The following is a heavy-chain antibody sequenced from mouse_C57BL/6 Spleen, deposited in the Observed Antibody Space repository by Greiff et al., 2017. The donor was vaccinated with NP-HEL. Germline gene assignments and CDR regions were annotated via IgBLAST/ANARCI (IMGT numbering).Heavy chain of an antibody. CDR2: IDPSDSET. D-gene: IGHD2-4*01. CDR3: ARGGGLDYDAWFAY. V-gene: IGHV1-52*01. J-gene: IGHJ3*01. CDR1: GYTFTSYW. Sequence: QVQLQQPGAELVRPGSSVKLSCKASGYTFTSYWMHWVKQRPIQGLEWIGNIDPSDSETHYNQKFKDKATLTVDKSSSTAYMQLSSRTSEDSAVYYCARGGGLDYDAWFAYWGQGTLVTVSA.